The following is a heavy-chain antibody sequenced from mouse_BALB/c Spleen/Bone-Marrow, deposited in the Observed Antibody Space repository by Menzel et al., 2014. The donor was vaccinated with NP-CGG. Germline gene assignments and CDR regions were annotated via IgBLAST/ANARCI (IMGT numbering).Heavy chain of an antibody. D-gene: IGHD3-1*01. CDR1: GYTSTSYW. CDR3: ATARATSYAMDY. CDR2: IDPSDSYT. J-gene: IGHJ4*01. Sequence: VQLQQSGAEPVKPGASVKLSCKASGYTSTSYWMHWVKQRPGQGLEWIGEIDPSDSYTNYNQKFKGKATLTVDKSSSTAYMQLSSLTSEDSAVYYCATARATSYAMDYWGQGASVTVSS. V-gene: IGHV1-69*02.